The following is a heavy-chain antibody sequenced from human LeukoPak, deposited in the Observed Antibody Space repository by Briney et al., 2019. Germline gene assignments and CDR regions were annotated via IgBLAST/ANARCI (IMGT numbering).Heavy chain of an antibody. CDR1: GGSISSGGYS. CDR2: IYYSGST. J-gene: IGHJ6*02. CDR3: ARGDYDPSRPHYYGMDV. D-gene: IGHD3-16*01. Sequence: SETLSLTCAVSGGSISSGGYSWSWIRQPPGKGLEWIGYIYYSGSTYYNPSLKSRVTISVDRSKNQFSLKLSSVTAADTAVYYCARGDYDPSRPHYYGMDVWGQGTTVTVSS. V-gene: IGHV4-30-2*01.